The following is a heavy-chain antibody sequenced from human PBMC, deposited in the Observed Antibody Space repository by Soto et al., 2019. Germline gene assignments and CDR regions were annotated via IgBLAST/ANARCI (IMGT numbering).Heavy chain of an antibody. CDR1: GASIKSSNYF. D-gene: IGHD2-15*01. CDR2: IHSSGGT. V-gene: IGHV4-39*02. CDR3: GRLAEAATGHTDFDF. J-gene: IGHJ4*02. Sequence: ETLSLTCTVSGASIKSSNYFWGWIRQPPGKGLEFVGSIHSSGGTYYNPSLKSRVTVSVDLSNSHFSLSLKSLTATDTAVYYCGRLAEAATGHTDFDFWGQGTLVTVSS.